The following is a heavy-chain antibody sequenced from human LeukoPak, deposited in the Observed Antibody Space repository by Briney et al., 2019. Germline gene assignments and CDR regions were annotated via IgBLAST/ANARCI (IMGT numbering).Heavy chain of an antibody. Sequence: GGSLRLSCAASGFTFSSYAMNWVRQAPGRGLEWVSGFSGSGGTTYYADSVKGRFTISRDNSKNTLYLKMNSLRAEDTAVYYCANGNRCTSPNCLGYYYFYMDVWGKGTTVTVSS. D-gene: IGHD2-8*01. CDR2: FSGSGGTT. J-gene: IGHJ6*03. V-gene: IGHV3-23*01. CDR1: GFTFSSYA. CDR3: ANGNRCTSPNCLGYYYFYMDV.